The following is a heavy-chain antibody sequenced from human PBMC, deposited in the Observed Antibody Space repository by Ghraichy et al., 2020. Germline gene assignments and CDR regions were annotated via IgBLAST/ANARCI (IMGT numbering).Heavy chain of an antibody. D-gene: IGHD3-3*01. Sequence: GGSLRLSCAASGFTFSNYWMHWVRQAPGKGLVWVSRINSDGSSTTYADSVKGRFTISRDNAKNTLYLQMNSLRAEDTAVYYCASWGVVTHPEAFDIWGQGTMVTVSS. CDR1: GFTFSNYW. CDR2: INSDGSST. V-gene: IGHV3-74*01. CDR3: ASWGVVTHPEAFDI. J-gene: IGHJ3*02.